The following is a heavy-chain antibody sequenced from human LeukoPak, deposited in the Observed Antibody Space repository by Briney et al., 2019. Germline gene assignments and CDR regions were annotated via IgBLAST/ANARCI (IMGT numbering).Heavy chain of an antibody. CDR1: GYTFTSYG. Sequence: GASVKVSCKASGYTFTSYGISWVRQAPGQGLEWMGWISAYNGNTNYAQKLQGRVTMTTDTSTSTAYMELRSLRSDDTAVYYCARGFFAFGYCSSTSCLNWFDPWGQGTLVTVSS. J-gene: IGHJ5*02. V-gene: IGHV1-18*01. CDR2: ISAYNGNT. D-gene: IGHD2-2*01. CDR3: ARGFFAFGYCSSTSCLNWFDP.